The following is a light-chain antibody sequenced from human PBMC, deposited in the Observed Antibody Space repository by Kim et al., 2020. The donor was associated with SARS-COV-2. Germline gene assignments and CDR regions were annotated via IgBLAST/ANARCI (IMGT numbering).Light chain of an antibody. J-gene: IGKJ1*01. CDR2: WAS. CDR3: HQYYAAPRT. CDR1: QSVLYRSNNKNY. Sequence: DIVLTQSPDSLAVSLGERATINCKSSQSVLYRSNNKNYLAWYQQRPGQPPKLIFSWASTRESGVPDRFSGSGSGTDFTLTISSLQAEDVAVYYCHQYYAAPRTFGQGTKVDIK. V-gene: IGKV4-1*01.